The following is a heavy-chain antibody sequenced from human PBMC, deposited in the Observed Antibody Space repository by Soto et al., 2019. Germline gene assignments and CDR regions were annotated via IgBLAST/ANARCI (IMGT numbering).Heavy chain of an antibody. CDR3: ASRAIGTTIYDAFDI. V-gene: IGHV4-31*03. J-gene: IGHJ3*02. D-gene: IGHD5-12*01. CDR1: GGSISSGGYY. Sequence: QVQLQESGPGLVKPSQTLSLTCTVSGGSISSGGYYWSWIRQHPGKGLEWIGYIYYSGGTYYNPSLKSRVTISLGTSRNQFSLKLSSVTAADTAVYYCASRAIGTTIYDAFDIWGLGTMVTVSS. CDR2: IYYSGGT.